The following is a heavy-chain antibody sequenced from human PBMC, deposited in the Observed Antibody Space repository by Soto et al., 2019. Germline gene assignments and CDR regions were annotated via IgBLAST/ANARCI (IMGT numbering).Heavy chain of an antibody. V-gene: IGHV3-23*01. J-gene: IGHJ4*02. CDR3: ATDLPYSSGWPLDY. D-gene: IGHD6-19*01. Sequence: RGSLLVSCVASVFTFSIYAMSWVRQAPGKGLELVSAISGSGGSAYYADSVKGRFTISRDNSKNTLYLQMNSLRAEDTAVYYCATDLPYSSGWPLDYWGKGNLVTVS. CDR1: VFTFSIYA. CDR2: ISGSGGSA.